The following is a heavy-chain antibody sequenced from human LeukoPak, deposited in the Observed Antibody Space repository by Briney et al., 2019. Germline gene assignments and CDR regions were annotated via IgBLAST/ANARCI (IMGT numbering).Heavy chain of an antibody. Sequence: GGSLRLSCAASGFTFSSYEMNWVRQAPGKGLEWVSYISSSGSTIYYADSVKGRFTISRDNSRNTLFLQMNSLRAEDTGVYYCAKVRQAETTRTNFDYWGQGSLVTVSS. CDR3: AKVRQAETTRTNFDY. J-gene: IGHJ4*02. CDR1: GFTFSSYE. CDR2: ISSSGSTI. D-gene: IGHD1-14*01. V-gene: IGHV3-48*03.